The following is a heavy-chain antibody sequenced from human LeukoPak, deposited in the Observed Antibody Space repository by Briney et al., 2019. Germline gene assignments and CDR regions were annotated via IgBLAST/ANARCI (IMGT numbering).Heavy chain of an antibody. J-gene: IGHJ6*03. CDR2: ISSSSSYI. D-gene: IGHD2-2*01. Sequence: GGSLRLSCAASGFTFSSYSMNWVRQAPGKGLEWVSSISSSSSYIYYADSVKGRFTISRDNAKNSLYLQMNSLRAEDTAVYYCARYCSSTSCSSYYYYYMDVWGKGTTVTVS. V-gene: IGHV3-21*01. CDR3: ARYCSSTSCSSYYYYYMDV. CDR1: GFTFSSYS.